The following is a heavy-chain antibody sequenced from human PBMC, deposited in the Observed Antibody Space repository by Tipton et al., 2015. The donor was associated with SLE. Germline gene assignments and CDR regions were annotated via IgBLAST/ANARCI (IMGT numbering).Heavy chain of an antibody. CDR1: GGSVSSHY. D-gene: IGHD2-8*01. V-gene: IGHV4-39*01. Sequence: TLSLTCTVSGGSVSSHYWDWFRPPPGKGPEWIGRITNNGNTYYIPSLQSRVTMSVDTSKNHFSLKLSSVTAADTAVYYCARHDTNYGRNWFDPWGQGTLVTVSS. CDR3: ARHDTNYGRNWFDP. CDR2: ITNNGNT. J-gene: IGHJ5*02.